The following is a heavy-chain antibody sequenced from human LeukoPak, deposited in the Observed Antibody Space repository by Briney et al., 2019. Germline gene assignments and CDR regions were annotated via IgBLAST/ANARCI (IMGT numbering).Heavy chain of an antibody. D-gene: IGHD6-13*01. Sequence: GGSLRLSCTASGFTFGDYAISWVRQAPGKGLEWVGFIRSKAYGGTTEYAASVKGRFTISRDDSKSIAYLQMNSLKTEDTAVYYCTRLQQLNWFDPWGQGTLVTVSS. J-gene: IGHJ5*02. CDR2: IRSKAYGGTT. CDR3: TRLQQLNWFDP. CDR1: GFTFGDYA. V-gene: IGHV3-49*04.